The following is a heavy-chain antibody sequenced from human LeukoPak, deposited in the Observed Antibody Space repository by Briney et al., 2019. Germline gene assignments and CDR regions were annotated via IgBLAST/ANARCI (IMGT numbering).Heavy chain of an antibody. D-gene: IGHD3-3*01. Sequence: GGALKLSCAASGFTFNSYALRWVPQAPGKGVGWVSAFIGSWGSTYYADSVKGRFTISRDNSKNTLYLQMNSLRAEDTAVYYCAKGSYDFWSGYYPHYYYGMDVWGQGTTVTVSS. J-gene: IGHJ6*02. CDR2: FIGSWGST. V-gene: IGHV3-23*01. CDR3: AKGSYDFWSGYYPHYYYGMDV. CDR1: GFTFNSYA.